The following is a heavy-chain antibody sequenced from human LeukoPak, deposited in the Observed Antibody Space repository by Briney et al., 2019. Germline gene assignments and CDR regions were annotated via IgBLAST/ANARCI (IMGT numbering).Heavy chain of an antibody. V-gene: IGHV4-59*08. D-gene: IGHD6-13*01. CDR2: IYYSGST. J-gene: IGHJ5*02. CDR1: GGSFSGYY. Sequence: PSETLSLTCAVYGGSFSGYYWSWIRQPPGKGLEWIGYIYYSGSTNYNPSLKSRVTISVDTSKNQFSLKLSSVTAADPAVYYCARQAAAGAWFDPWGQGTLVTVSS. CDR3: ARQAAAGAWFDP.